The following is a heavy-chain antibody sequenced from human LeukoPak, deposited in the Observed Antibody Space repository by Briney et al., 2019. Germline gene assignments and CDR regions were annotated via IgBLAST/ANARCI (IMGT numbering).Heavy chain of an antibody. CDR1: GVSISSYD. J-gene: IGHJ2*01. CDR3: ARLSSSWYQDWYFDL. D-gene: IGHD6-13*01. Sequence: NSSETLSLTCTVSGVSISSYDWSWIRQPAGKGLEWIGRIYTRGSTNYNPSLKSRVSMSVDTSKKQFSLKLSSVTAADTAVYYCARLSSSWYQDWYFDLWGRGTLVTVSS. CDR2: IYTRGST. V-gene: IGHV4-4*07.